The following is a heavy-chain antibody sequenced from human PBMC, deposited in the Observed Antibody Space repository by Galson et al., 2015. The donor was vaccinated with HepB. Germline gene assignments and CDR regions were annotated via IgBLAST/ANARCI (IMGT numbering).Heavy chain of an antibody. J-gene: IGHJ5*01. V-gene: IGHV3-23*01. CDR1: GFAFDTHA. Sequence: SLRPSCAASGFAFDTHAMSWVRQAPGRGLEWSSGISGNGDSTFSADYVKGRITLSRDNSNNMLYLQMISLRAEDAGLYFCAKGYGLFDSWGQGILVTVSS. CDR3: AKGYGLFDS. CDR2: ISGNGDST. D-gene: IGHD5-18*01.